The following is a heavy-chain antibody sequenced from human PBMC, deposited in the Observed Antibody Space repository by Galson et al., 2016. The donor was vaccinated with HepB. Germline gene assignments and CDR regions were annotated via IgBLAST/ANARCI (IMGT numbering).Heavy chain of an antibody. D-gene: IGHD6-19*01. V-gene: IGHV1-3*01. CDR2: IHAGCGYP. J-gene: IGHJ5*02. CDR3: ASGGRWLVEGNWFDP. Sequence: SVKASCKASGYTFTTYAMHWVRQAPGQSLEWMGWIHAGCGYPTYSQKFQGRVTMTRDTSASTAYMEFSSLSSEETAVYYCASGGRWLVEGNWFDPWGQGTLVTVSS. CDR1: GYTFTTYA.